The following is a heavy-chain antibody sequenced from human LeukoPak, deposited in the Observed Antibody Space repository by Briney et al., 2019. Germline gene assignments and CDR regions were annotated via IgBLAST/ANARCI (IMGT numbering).Heavy chain of an antibody. CDR3: XRXYGP. J-gene: IGHJ4*02. V-gene: IGHV4-39*01. Sequence: SETLSLTCTVSGGSISGSSYYWGWIRQPPGKGLEWIGSIYYSRSTDYNPSLKSRVTISVDTPKNQFSLKLNSVTAPHPAVYXXXRXYGPWGQGTLVTVSS. D-gene: IGHD3-10*01. CDR2: IYYSRST. CDR1: GGSISGSSYY.